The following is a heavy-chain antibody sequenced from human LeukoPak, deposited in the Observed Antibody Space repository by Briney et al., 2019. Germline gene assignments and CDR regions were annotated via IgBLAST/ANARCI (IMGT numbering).Heavy chain of an antibody. CDR3: ARGSNYDFWSGYYYYYYGMDV. V-gene: IGHV4-34*01. CDR2: INHSGST. D-gene: IGHD3-3*01. Sequence: PSETLSLTCAVYGGSFSGYYWSWIRQPPGKGLEWIGEINHSGSTNYNPSLKSRVTISVDTSKNQFSLKLSSVTAADTAVYYCARGSNYDFWSGYYYYYYGMDVWGQGTTVTVSS. J-gene: IGHJ6*02. CDR1: GGSFSGYY.